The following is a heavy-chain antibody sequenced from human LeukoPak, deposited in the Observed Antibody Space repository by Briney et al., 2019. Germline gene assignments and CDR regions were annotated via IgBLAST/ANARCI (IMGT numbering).Heavy chain of an antibody. V-gene: IGHV1-2*02. CDR2: INPNSGGT. D-gene: IGHD3-22*01. Sequence: ASVKVSCKASGYTFTGYYMHWVRQAPGQGLEWMGWINPNSGGTNYAQKFQGRVTMTTDTSTSTAYMELRSLRSDDTAVYYCARNSAYYYDSSGYSHDYWGQGTLVTVSS. J-gene: IGHJ4*02. CDR1: GYTFTGYY. CDR3: ARNSAYYYDSSGYSHDY.